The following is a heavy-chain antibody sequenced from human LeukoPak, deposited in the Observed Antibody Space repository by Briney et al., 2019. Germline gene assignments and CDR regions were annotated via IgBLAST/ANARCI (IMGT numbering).Heavy chain of an antibody. CDR3: AKXFRIGXSXHFDX. D-gene: IGHD2-15*01. Sequence: GGSLRLSCVGSGFTFRSHAMSWVRQAPEKGLEFVSGIYENGGTTYYADSVKGRFSISRDNSKNTLYLQMDSLRGEDTAVYYCAKXFRIGXSXHFDXWGXXAXXXVSS. CDR2: IYENGGTT. CDR1: GFTFRSHA. J-gene: IGHJ4*01. V-gene: IGHV3-23*01.